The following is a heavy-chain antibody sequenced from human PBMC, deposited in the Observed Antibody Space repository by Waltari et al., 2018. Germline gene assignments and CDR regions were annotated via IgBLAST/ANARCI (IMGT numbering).Heavy chain of an antibody. V-gene: IGHV1-69*05. J-gene: IGHJ6*03. D-gene: IGHD3-22*01. CDR2: IIPIFGTA. CDR1: GGTFSSYA. Sequence: QVQLVQSGAEVKKPGSSVKVSCKASGGTFSSYAISWVRQAPGQGLEWMGGIIPIFGTANYAQKVQGRVTMTTDESTSTAYMGLSSLRSEDTAVYYCARGGYYDSSGYWRRRGYYYYYMDVWGKGTTVTVSS. CDR3: ARGGYYDSSGYWRRRGYYYYYMDV.